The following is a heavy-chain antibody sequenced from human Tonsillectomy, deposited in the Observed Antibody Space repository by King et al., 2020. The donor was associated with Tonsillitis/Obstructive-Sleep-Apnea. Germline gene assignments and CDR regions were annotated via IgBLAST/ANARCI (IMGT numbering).Heavy chain of an antibody. CDR1: GDSVSSNSAS. CDR2: TYYRSKWYN. V-gene: IGHV6-1*02. CDR3: ARGARDCGGDCYLEY. D-gene: IGHD2-21*01. Sequence: VQLPQSGPGLVKPSQTLSLTCAISGDSVSSNSASWNWIRQSPSRGLEWLGRTYYRSKWYNGYAISVKSRITINPDTSKNQFSLHLNSVTPEDTAVYYCARGARDCGGDCYLEYWGQGTVVTVSS. J-gene: IGHJ4*02.